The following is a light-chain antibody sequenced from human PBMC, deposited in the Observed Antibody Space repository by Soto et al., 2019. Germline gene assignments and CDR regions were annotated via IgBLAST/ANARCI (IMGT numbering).Light chain of an antibody. J-gene: IGKJ5*01. Sequence: EIVLTQSPATLSLSPGERATLSCRASQSVGGHLDWYQQKPDQAPRLLIHDASDRATGIPARFSGSGSETDFTLTISSLEPDDFAVYYCQQRNNWPPSITFGQGTRLEIK. CDR1: QSVGGH. CDR3: QQRNNWPPSIT. CDR2: DAS. V-gene: IGKV3-11*01.